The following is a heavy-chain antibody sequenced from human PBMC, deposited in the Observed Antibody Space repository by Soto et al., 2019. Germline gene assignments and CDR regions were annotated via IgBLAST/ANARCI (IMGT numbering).Heavy chain of an antibody. J-gene: IGHJ6*02. V-gene: IGHV1-2*02. CDR1: GYTFTGYY. D-gene: IGHD2-2*01. CDR3: ARIGALGYCSSTSCYPYYYYGMDV. CDR2: INPNSGGT. Sequence: GASVKVSCKASGYTFTGYYMHWVRQAPGQGLEWMGWINPNSGGTNYAQKFQGRVTMTRDTSISTAYMELSRLRSDDTAVYYCARIGALGYCSSTSCYPYYYYGMDVWGQGTTVTVS.